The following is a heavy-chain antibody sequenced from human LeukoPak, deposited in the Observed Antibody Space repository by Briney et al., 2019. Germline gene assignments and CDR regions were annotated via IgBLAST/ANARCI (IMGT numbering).Heavy chain of an antibody. D-gene: IGHD1-26*01. CDR2: IYYSGST. CDR3: ARDPIVGALGWFDP. Sequence: SETLSLTFAIYGGSFTGYYWRWIRQPPGKGLEWIGYIYYSGSTNYNPSLKSRVTISVDTSKNQFSLKLSSVTAADTAVYYCARDPIVGALGWFDPWGQGTLVTVSS. J-gene: IGHJ5*02. CDR1: GGSFTGYY. V-gene: IGHV4-59*12.